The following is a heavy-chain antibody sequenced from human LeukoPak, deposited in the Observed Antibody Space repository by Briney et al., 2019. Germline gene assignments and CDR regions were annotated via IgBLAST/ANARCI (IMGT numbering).Heavy chain of an antibody. J-gene: IGHJ4*02. CDR2: INPNSGGT. D-gene: IGHD3-3*01. V-gene: IGHV1-2*02. CDR1: GYIFTDYY. Sequence: ASVKVSCKASGYIFTDYYIHWMRQAPGQGLEWMGWINPNSGGTNYSQKFLGRVTMTRDTSISTDYMELTRLRAADAAVFYCARDRLTIYESGFPDYCGQGTLVTVSS. CDR3: ARDRLTIYESGFPDY.